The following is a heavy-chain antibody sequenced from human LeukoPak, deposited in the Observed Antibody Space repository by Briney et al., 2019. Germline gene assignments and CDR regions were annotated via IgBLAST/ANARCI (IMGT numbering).Heavy chain of an antibody. CDR2: ISGSGGST. D-gene: IGHD2/OR15-2a*01. CDR3: AKDGFLLAAPLYFDD. CDR1: GFTFSSYA. V-gene: IGHV3-23*01. Sequence: GGSLRLSCAASGFTFSSYAMSWVRQAPGKGLEWVSAISGSGGSTYYADSVKGRFTISRDNCKNTLYRQMNSLRAEDTAVYYCAKDGFLLAAPLYFDDWGQGTLVTVSS. J-gene: IGHJ4*02.